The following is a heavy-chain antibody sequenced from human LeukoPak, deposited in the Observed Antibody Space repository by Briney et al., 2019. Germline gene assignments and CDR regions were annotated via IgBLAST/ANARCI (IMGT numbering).Heavy chain of an antibody. J-gene: IGHJ6*02. Sequence: ASVKVSCKPSGHSFTAYWIHWVRQAPGRGLEWLGWINPNSGGTNYVQKFQGRVTMTRDTSISTAYLELSRLRSDDTAVYYCGLTVTYSYGMDVWGQGTTVTVSS. V-gene: IGHV1-2*02. CDR3: GLTVTYSYGMDV. CDR1: GHSFTAYW. CDR2: INPNSGGT. D-gene: IGHD4-17*01.